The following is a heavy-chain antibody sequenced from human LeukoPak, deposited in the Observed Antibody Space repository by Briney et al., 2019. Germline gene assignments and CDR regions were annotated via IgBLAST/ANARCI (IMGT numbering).Heavy chain of an antibody. Sequence: TGGSLRLSCAASGFTFSTRWMNWVRQAPGKGLQWLSVIGGDGTTYYADSVKGRFTVSRDNSENTLYLQMNSLRAEDTAVYYCAKGPYGLGIYYGMDVWGQGTTVTV. V-gene: IGHV3-53*01. D-gene: IGHD3-10*01. CDR1: GFTFSTRW. CDR3: AKGPYGLGIYYGMDV. J-gene: IGHJ6*02. CDR2: IGGDGTT.